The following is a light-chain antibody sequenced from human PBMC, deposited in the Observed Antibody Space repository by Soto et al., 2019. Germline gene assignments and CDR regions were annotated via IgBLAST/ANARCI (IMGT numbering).Light chain of an antibody. CDR2: GAS. CDR3: HQYGSSRT. V-gene: IGKV3-20*01. CDR1: QSVSSSY. J-gene: IGKJ1*01. Sequence: EIVLTQSPGTLSLSPGERATLSCRASQSVSSSYLAWYQQKHGQAHRLLIYGASSRATGIPDRFSGSGSGTDFTLTIRRLETEYVAVYYCHQYGSSRTFGQGAKVEIK.